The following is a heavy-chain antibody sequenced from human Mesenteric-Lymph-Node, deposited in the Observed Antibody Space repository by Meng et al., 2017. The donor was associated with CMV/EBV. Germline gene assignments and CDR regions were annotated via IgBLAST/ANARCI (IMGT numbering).Heavy chain of an antibody. CDR1: GHIFSNSY. Sequence: QVQLVQSGAEVKKPGASVKVSCRASGHIFSNSYIHWWRQAPGQGLEWMGVFNPINGGTAYAQKFQGRVTLTRDTSTSTGYMELSSLTSEYTAVYFCASSSDILGVIADYWGQGTLVTVSS. D-gene: IGHD3-10*01. V-gene: IGHV1-46*01. CDR2: FNPINGGT. CDR3: ASSSDILGVIADY. J-gene: IGHJ4*02.